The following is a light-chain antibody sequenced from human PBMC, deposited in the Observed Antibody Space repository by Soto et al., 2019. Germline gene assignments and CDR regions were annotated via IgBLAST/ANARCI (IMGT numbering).Light chain of an antibody. CDR2: LNSDGSH. CDR1: SGHSNYA. CDR3: QTWGSGIVV. J-gene: IGLJ2*01. V-gene: IGLV4-69*01. Sequence: QAVLTQSPSASASLGASVKLTCTLSSGHSNYAIAWHQQQSEKGPRYLMKLNSDGSHSKGDGIPDRFSGSSSGAERYLTISSLRSEDEADYYCQTWGSGIVVCGGGTQVTVL.